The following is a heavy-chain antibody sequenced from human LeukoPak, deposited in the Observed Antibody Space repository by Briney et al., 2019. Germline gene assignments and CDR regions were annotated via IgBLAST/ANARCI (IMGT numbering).Heavy chain of an antibody. CDR2: ISFEGSNK. V-gene: IGHV3-30*18. Sequence: GRSLRLSCAASGFTFSTFGMHWVRQAPGKGLEWVALISFEGSNKCYVDSVKGRFTISRDNSKNTLSLQMNNLRAEDTAVYYCAKPLATKIIGWRYYGMDVWGQGTTVTVSS. D-gene: IGHD2/OR15-2a*01. CDR1: GFTFSTFG. J-gene: IGHJ6*02. CDR3: AKPLATKIIGWRYYGMDV.